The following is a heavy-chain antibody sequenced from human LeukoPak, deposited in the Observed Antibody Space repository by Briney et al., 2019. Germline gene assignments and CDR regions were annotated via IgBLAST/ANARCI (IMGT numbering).Heavy chain of an antibody. CDR3: ARSRDYDFWSGYYTPFFDY. CDR2: IYYSGST. D-gene: IGHD3-3*01. J-gene: IGHJ4*02. Sequence: SETLSLTCTVSGGSISSYYWSWIRQPPGKGLEWIGYIYYSGSTNYNPSLKSRVTISVDTSKNQFSLKLSSVTAADTAVYYCARSRDYDFWSGYYTPFFDYWGQGTLVTVSS. CDR1: GGSISSYY. V-gene: IGHV4-59*01.